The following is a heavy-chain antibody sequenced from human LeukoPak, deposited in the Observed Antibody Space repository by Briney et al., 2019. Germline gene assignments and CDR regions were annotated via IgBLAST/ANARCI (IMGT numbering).Heavy chain of an antibody. CDR1: GFTFSSYW. CDR2: INSDGSST. Sequence: GGSLRLSCAASGFTFSSYWMHWVRQAPGKGLVWVSRINSDGSSTSYADSVKGRFTISRDNAKNTLYLQMNSLRAEDTAVYYCARGPVTKYYFDCGGEGTLVAVSA. J-gene: IGHJ4*02. V-gene: IGHV3-74*01. D-gene: IGHD4-11*01. CDR3: ARGPVTKYYFDC.